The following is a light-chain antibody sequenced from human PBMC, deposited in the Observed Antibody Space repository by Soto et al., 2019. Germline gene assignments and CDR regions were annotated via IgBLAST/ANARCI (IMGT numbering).Light chain of an antibody. CDR1: QGISSY. Sequence: IQMTQSPSFLSASVGDRVTTTCRASQGISSYLAWYQQKPGKAPKRLIYAASSLQSGVPSRFSGSGSGTEFTLTVSSLQPEDFATYYCLQHNSYPLTFGGGTKVDIK. V-gene: IGKV1-17*01. CDR3: LQHNSYPLT. CDR2: AAS. J-gene: IGKJ4*01.